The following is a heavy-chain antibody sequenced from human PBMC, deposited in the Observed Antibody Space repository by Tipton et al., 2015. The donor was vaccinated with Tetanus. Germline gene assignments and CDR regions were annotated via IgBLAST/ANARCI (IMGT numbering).Heavy chain of an antibody. J-gene: IGHJ5*02. CDR2: ISYDGITK. V-gene: IGHV3-30*18. Sequence: SLRLSCAASGFTFSNFGMHWVRQSPGKGLEWLAVISYDGITKYYAESVQGRFTISRDNSKNTLYLQMNSLRADDTAVYYCAKDHLGGRQQLVFSNHNWFGTWGQGTLVTVSS. D-gene: IGHD6-13*01. CDR3: AKDHLGGRQQLVFSNHNWFGT. CDR1: GFTFSNFG.